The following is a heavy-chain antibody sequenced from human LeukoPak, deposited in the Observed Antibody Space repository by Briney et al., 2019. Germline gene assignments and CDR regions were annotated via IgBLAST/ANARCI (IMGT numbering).Heavy chain of an antibody. Sequence: SETLSLTCTVSGYSISSGYYWGWNRQPPGKGLEWIGSIYHSGSTYYNPSLKSRVTISVDTSKNQFSLKLSSVTAADTAVYYSWLATNEGFDYWGQGTLVTVSS. CDR3: WLATNEGFDY. V-gene: IGHV4-38-2*02. J-gene: IGHJ4*02. CDR2: IYHSGST. D-gene: IGHD1-26*01. CDR1: GYSISSGYY.